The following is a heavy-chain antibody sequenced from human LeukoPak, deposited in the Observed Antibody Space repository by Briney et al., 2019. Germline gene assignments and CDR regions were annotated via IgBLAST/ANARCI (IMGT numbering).Heavy chain of an antibody. D-gene: IGHD3-3*01. CDR1: GFTFSSYW. J-gene: IGHJ4*02. Sequence: GGSLRLSCAASGFTFSSYWMHWVRQAPGKGLVWVSRINSDGSSTSYADSVKGRFTISRDNSKNTLYLQMNSLRAEDTAVYYCAKSYRGSGYYLFDDYFDYWGQGTLVTVSS. CDR2: INSDGSST. V-gene: IGHV3-74*01. CDR3: AKSYRGSGYYLFDDYFDY.